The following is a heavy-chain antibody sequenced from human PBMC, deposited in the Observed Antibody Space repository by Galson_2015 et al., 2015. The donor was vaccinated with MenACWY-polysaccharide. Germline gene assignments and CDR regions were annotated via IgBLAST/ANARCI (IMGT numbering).Heavy chain of an antibody. Sequence: SETLSLTCTVSGGSISRHYWSWIRQAAGKGLEWIGRIYASGSTNYNPSLKSRVSMSLDTSKSQFSLRLNSVTAADTALYFCATTYYDFWSGSGHPSVDVWGQGTTVTVSS. D-gene: IGHD3-3*01. V-gene: IGHV4-4*07. CDR3: ATTYYDFWSGSGHPSVDV. CDR1: GGSISRHY. CDR2: IYASGST. J-gene: IGHJ6*02.